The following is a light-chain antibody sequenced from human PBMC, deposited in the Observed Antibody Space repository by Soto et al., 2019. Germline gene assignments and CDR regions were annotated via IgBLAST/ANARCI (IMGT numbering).Light chain of an antibody. CDR1: SFNIGFNY. Sequence: QSVLTQPPSASGTPGQTVTISCSGSSFNIGFNYVYWYQQLPGMAPKLLIHSNDERPSGVPDRFSCSKSGTSASLAISGRRSEDEAEYYCAAWDDSLSGGVFGTGTKLTVL. V-gene: IGLV1-47*02. J-gene: IGLJ1*01. CDR3: AAWDDSLSGGV. CDR2: SND.